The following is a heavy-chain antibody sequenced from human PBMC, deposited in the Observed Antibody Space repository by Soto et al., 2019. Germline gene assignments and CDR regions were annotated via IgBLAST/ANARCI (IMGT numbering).Heavy chain of an antibody. CDR1: GGSFSGYY. V-gene: IGHV4-34*01. Sequence: SETLSLTCAVYGGSFSGYYWSWIRQPPGKGLEWIGSIYHSGSTYYNPSLKSRVTISVDTSKNQFSLKLSSVTAADTAVYYCARTDLHPLYGMDVWGQGTTVTVSS. D-gene: IGHD4-4*01. J-gene: IGHJ6*02. CDR3: ARTDLHPLYGMDV. CDR2: IYHSGST.